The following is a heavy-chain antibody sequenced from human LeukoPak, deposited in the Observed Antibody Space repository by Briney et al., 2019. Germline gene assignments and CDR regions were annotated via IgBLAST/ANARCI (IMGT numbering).Heavy chain of an antibody. V-gene: IGHV3-33*01. CDR3: ARASGPFDY. Sequence: HSGRSLRLSCTASGFSFSTNGNPWVRHAPPKGMEWMVVIWYDGSNKYYAASVKGRFSISRDNSKNTLYLQMNSLRAEDTALYYCARASGPFDYWGQGTLVTVSS. D-gene: IGHD3-10*01. CDR2: IWYDGSNK. J-gene: IGHJ4*02. CDR1: GFSFSTNG.